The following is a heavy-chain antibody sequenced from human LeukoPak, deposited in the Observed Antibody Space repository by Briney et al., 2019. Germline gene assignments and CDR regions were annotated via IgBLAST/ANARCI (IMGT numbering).Heavy chain of an antibody. J-gene: IGHJ6*02. D-gene: IGHD5-18*01. V-gene: IGHV3-48*03. Sequence: GGSLRVSCADSGFTFSAHGMNCVRQAPGKGLEWVSDISSSSSVIFYADSVEGRFTISRDNARSSLYLQMTSLRAEDTGTYYCARDGLWSHYYQHGMHVWGQGTAVTVSS. CDR2: ISSSSSVI. CDR3: ARDGLWSHYYQHGMHV. CDR1: GFTFSAHG.